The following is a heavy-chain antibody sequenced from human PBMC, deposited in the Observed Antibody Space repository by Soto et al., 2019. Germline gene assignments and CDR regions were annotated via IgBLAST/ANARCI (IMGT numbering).Heavy chain of an antibody. D-gene: IGHD3-10*01. J-gene: IGHJ6*02. V-gene: IGHV4-59*08. Sequence: QVQLQESGPGLVKPSETLSLTCTVSGGSITNYYCSWFRQPPGKGLEWIGYIQYNGYSAYNLSLTXXVXLSMDTSKTQLSLMLESVTATDTAVYYCARHGFGSLHGLVDVWGQGTTVIVSS. CDR1: GGSITNYY. CDR2: IQYNGYS. CDR3: ARHGFGSLHGLVDV.